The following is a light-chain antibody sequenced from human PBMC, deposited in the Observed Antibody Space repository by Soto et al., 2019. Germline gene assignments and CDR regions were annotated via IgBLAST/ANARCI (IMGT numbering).Light chain of an antibody. J-gene: IGKJ1*01. V-gene: IGKV3-15*01. Sequence: DIVMSQSPATLAVSPGERATLYCRAFQNISSNVAWYQQKPGQTPRLLLFHASTRLSDIPARFSGSGSGTEFTLTISSLQSEDVAVYYCHHYNTWPPKTFGQGTRVEIK. CDR1: QNISSN. CDR3: HHYNTWPPKT. CDR2: HAS.